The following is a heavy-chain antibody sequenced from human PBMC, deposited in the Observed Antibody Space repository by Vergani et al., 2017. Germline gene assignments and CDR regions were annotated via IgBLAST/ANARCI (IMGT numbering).Heavy chain of an antibody. D-gene: IGHD3-16*01. J-gene: IGHJ4*02. CDR2: IYTTGST. Sequence: QLQESGPGLVKPSATLSLTCSVSGASITSSTYYWSWTRQPAGKGLEYIGRIYTTGSTNYNPSLKSRVTISVDTSKNQFSLNLSSVTAADTAMYYCARGYYGRGDNWGQGTLVTVSS. V-gene: IGHV4-61*02. CDR1: GASITSSTYY. CDR3: ARGYYGRGDN.